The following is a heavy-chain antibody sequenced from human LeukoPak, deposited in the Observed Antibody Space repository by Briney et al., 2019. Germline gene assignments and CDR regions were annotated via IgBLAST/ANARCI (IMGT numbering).Heavy chain of an antibody. V-gene: IGHV3-66*01. J-gene: IGHJ2*01. CDR1: GFTVSSNY. D-gene: IGHD1-1*01. CDR3: ARAPERTWYSDL. CDR2: IYRGGST. Sequence: QPGGSLRLSCAASGFTVSSNYMSWVRQAPGKGLEWVSLIYRGGSTYYAASVKGRFTISSDNSKNTLYLQMNSRTAEDTAVYYCARAPERTWYSDLWGRGTPVTVSS.